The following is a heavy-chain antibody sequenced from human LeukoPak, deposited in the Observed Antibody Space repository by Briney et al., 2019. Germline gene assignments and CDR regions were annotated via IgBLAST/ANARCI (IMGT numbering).Heavy chain of an antibody. Sequence: SVKVSCKASGGTFSSYAISWVRQAPGQGLEWMGGIIPIFGTANYAQKFQGRVTITADKSTSTAYMEPSSLRSEDTAVYYCARDWSVPAATYYYYGMDVWGKGTTATVSS. CDR3: ARDWSVPAATYYYYGMDV. V-gene: IGHV1-69*06. D-gene: IGHD2-2*01. CDR2: IIPIFGTA. J-gene: IGHJ6*04. CDR1: GGTFSSYA.